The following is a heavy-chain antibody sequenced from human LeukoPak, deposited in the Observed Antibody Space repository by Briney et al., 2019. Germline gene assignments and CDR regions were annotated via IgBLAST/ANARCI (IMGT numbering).Heavy chain of an antibody. CDR3: ARGHKGSGYSSYYFDY. J-gene: IGHJ4*02. D-gene: IGHD3-22*01. V-gene: IGHV4-4*02. CDR2: IYHSGGT. Sequence: SGTLSLTCAVSGGSISSSNWWSWVRQPPGKGLEWIGEIYHSGGTNYNPSLKSRVTISVDKSKNQFSLKLSSVTAADTAVYYCARGHKGSGYSSYYFDYWGQGTLVTVSS. CDR1: GGSISSSNW.